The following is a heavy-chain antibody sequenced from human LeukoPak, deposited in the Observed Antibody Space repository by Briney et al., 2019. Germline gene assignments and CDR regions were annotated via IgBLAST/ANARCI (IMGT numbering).Heavy chain of an antibody. J-gene: IGHJ5*02. CDR1: GGSVSSGSYY. V-gene: IGHV4-61*01. Sequence: PSESLSLTCTVSGGSVSSGSYYWSWIRHPPGKGLEWLGYIYYSGSTNYNPSLKSRVTISVDTSKNQFSLKLSSVTAADTAVYYCARAGRAAVDNWFDPWGQGTLVTVSS. CDR3: ARAGRAAVDNWFDP. CDR2: IYYSGST. D-gene: IGHD6-13*01.